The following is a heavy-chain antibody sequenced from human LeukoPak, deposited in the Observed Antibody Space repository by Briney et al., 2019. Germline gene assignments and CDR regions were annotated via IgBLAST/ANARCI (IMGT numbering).Heavy chain of an antibody. J-gene: IGHJ4*02. CDR1: GYTFTSYY. CDR3: AREGGKISGSHGNDY. V-gene: IGHV1-46*01. CDR2: VNPSGGST. Sequence: ASVKVSCKASGYTFTSYYMHWVRQAPGQGLEWMGIVNPSGGSTSYAQKFQGRVTMTRDMSTSTVYMELSSLRSEDTAVYYCAREGGKISGSHGNDYWGQGTLVTVSS. D-gene: IGHD3-22*01.